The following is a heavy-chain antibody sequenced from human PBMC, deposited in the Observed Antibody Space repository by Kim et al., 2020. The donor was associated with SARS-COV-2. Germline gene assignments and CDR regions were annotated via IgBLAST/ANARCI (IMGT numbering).Heavy chain of an antibody. J-gene: IGHJ4*02. V-gene: IGHV3-74*01. D-gene: IGHD2-21*01. CDR3: ARDVSGEDDH. Sequence: DSVKGRLHIYRDNAENTLYLQINSLTGEDTAVYYCARDVSGEDDHWGQGTLVTVSS.